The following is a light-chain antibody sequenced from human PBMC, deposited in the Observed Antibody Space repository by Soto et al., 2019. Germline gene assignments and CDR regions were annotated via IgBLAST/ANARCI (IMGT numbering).Light chain of an antibody. CDR1: RSISNY. Sequence: DIQMTQSPSSLSASVGDRVTITCRASRSISNYLNWYQQKPGKAPKVLIYDASSLQGGVPSRFSGSGSGTDFTLTISSLQPEDFATYYCQQSYTTPPWTFGQGTKVDIK. CDR2: DAS. CDR3: QQSYTTPPWT. J-gene: IGKJ1*01. V-gene: IGKV1-39*01.